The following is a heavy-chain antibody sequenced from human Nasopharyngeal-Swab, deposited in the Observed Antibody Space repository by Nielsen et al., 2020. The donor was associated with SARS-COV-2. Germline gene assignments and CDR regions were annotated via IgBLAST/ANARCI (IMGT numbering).Heavy chain of an antibody. D-gene: IGHD6-13*01. CDR1: GDSIAYSTFY. CDR3: VRSSSWYYFDY. CDR2: IYYNGNT. J-gene: IGHJ4*02. V-gene: IGHV4-39*01. Sequence: SETLSLTFTVSGDSIAYSTFYWGWIRQPPGKGLEWIGHIYYNGNTYQNPSLKSRLTISVDKSKNQFSLQLSSVTAADTAVYYCVRSSSWYYFDYWVQGTQVTVSS.